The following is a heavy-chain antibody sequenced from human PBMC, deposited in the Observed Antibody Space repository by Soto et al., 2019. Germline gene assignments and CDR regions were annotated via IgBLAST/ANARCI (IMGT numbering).Heavy chain of an antibody. CDR1: GGTFSTYA. J-gene: IGHJ6*02. Sequence: QVQLVQSGAEVKKPGSSVKVSCKASGGTFSTYAISWVRQAPGQGLEWMGGIIPIFGTDKYAQKFQGRVTISADKSTSTAYMELSSLRSEDTAVYYCAAGRGYDPPSGMDVWGQGTTVTVSS. CDR2: IIPIFGTD. D-gene: IGHD3-3*01. CDR3: AAGRGYDPPSGMDV. V-gene: IGHV1-69*06.